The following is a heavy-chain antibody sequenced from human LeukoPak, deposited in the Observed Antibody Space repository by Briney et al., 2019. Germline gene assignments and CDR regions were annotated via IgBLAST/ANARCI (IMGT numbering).Heavy chain of an antibody. J-gene: IGHJ4*02. CDR2: IKSKTDGGTT. CDR1: GFTFSNAW. V-gene: IGHV3-15*01. CDR3: TTEGYDFWSGYYSAFDY. D-gene: IGHD3-3*01. Sequence: GGSLRLSCAASGFTFSNAWMSWVRQAPGKGLEWVGRIKSKTDGGTTDYAAPVKGRFTISRDDSKNTLYLQMNSLKTEDTAVYYCTTEGYDFWSGYYSAFDYWGQGTLVSVSS.